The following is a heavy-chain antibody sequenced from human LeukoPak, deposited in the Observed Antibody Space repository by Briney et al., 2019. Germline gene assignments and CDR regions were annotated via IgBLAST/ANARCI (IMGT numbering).Heavy chain of an antibody. CDR1: GFSISRGYS. Sequence: PSETLSLTCGVSGFSISRGYSWGWIRPPPGKGLEWIGNIYHSESTHYNPSLKSRVTISPDTSKKQFSLKLTSVTASDTAVYYCARFDHDWETHGMDAFDLWGQGTMVTVSS. D-gene: IGHD3-16*01. V-gene: IGHV4-38-2*01. J-gene: IGHJ3*01. CDR3: ARFDHDWETHGMDAFDL. CDR2: IYHSEST.